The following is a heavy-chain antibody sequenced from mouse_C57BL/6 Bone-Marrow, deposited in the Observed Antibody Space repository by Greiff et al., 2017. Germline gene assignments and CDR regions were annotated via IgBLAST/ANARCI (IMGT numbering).Heavy chain of an antibody. V-gene: IGHV2-3*01. CDR1: GFSLTSYG. Sequence: VQLLESGPGLVAPSQSLSISCTVSGFSLTSYGVSWVRQPPGKGLEWLGVIWDDGSTNYQSALIYRLSTSKDNSKSHVFVMLNSLQTDDTATYYCAIQGYYAMDYWGQGTSVTVSS. CDR2: IWDDGST. J-gene: IGHJ4*01. CDR3: AIQGYYAMDY.